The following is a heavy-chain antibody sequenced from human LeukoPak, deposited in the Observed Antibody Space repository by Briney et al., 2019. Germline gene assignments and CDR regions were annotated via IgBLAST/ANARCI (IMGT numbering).Heavy chain of an antibody. D-gene: IGHD3-10*01. CDR3: ARDRQEYYYGSGMFSGGGMDV. V-gene: IGHV6-1*01. CDR1: GDSVSSNSAA. Sequence: SQTLSLTCAISGDSVSSNSAAWNWIRQSPSRGLEWLGRTYYRSKWYNDYAVSVKSRITINPDTSKNQFSLQLNSVTPEDTAVYYCARDRQEYYYGSGMFSGGGMDVWGQGTTVTVSS. CDR2: TYYRSKWYN. J-gene: IGHJ6*02.